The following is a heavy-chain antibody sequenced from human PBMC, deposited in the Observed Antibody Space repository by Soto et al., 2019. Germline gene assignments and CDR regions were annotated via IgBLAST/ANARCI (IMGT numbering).Heavy chain of an antibody. CDR2: IWYDGSNK. V-gene: IGHV3-33*08. CDR3: AREKAARTSYYGLDV. Sequence: GGSLRLSCAASGFTFSHYGMHWVRQAPGKGLEWVAVIWYDGSNKDHADSVKGRFTISRDNSKNTLDLQMKSLRAEDTAVYYCAREKAARTSYYGLDVWGQGTTVTVSS. D-gene: IGHD6-6*01. J-gene: IGHJ6*02. CDR1: GFTFSHYG.